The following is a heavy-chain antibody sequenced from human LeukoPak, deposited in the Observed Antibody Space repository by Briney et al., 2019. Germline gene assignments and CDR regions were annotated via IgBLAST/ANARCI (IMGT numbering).Heavy chain of an antibody. CDR1: GGTFSSYA. CDR3: ASGYCSSTSCYTGTFDY. D-gene: IGHD2-2*02. V-gene: IGHV1-69*13. CDR2: IIPIFGTA. J-gene: IGHJ4*02. Sequence: SVKVSCKXSGGTFSSYAISWVRQAPGQGLEWMGGIIPIFGTANYAQKFQGRVTITADESTSTAYMELSSLRSEDTAVYYCASGYCSSTSCYTGTFDYWGQGTLVTVSS.